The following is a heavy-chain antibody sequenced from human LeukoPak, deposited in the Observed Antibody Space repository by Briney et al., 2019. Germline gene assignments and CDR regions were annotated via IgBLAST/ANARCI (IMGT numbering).Heavy chain of an antibody. CDR3: ASYCTNGVCPNYYYYGMDV. V-gene: IGHV1-18*01. D-gene: IGHD2-8*01. CDR1: GYTFTSYG. CDR2: ISAYNGNT. J-gene: IGHJ6*02. Sequence: ASVKVSCKASGYTFTSYGISWVRQAPGQGLEWMGWISAYNGNTNYAQKLQGRVTMTTDTSTSTAYMELRSLRSGDTAVYYCASYCTNGVCPNYYYYGMDVWGQGTTVTVSS.